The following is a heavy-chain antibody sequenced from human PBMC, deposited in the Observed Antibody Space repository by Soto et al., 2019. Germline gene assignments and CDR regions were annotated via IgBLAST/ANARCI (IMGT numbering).Heavy chain of an antibody. CDR3: AKDTFIGAFDS. D-gene: IGHD3-3*01. J-gene: IGHJ4*02. Sequence: EVQLVESGGGSVQTGGSLRISCAASGFTFGSYWMDWVRQAPGKGLEWVSRINGDGTRTTYADSVKGRFTISRDNSKNTLYLHMSSLRAEDTAIYYCAKDTFIGAFDSWGQGTLVTVSS. CDR2: INGDGTRT. CDR1: GFTFGSYW. V-gene: IGHV3-74*03.